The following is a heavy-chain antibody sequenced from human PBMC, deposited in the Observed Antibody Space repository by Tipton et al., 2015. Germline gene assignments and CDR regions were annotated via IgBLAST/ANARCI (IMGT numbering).Heavy chain of an antibody. D-gene: IGHD2-15*01. Sequence: QSGAEVKMPGASVKVSCKASGYTFTTYGISWVRQAPGQGLEWMGWISTYSGNANYPQKVQGRVTMTRDTSTSTAYMELRSLSSDDTAVYYCARVGSCSGDSCYYNWFDPWGQGTLVTVSA. CDR3: ARVGSCSGDSCYYNWFDP. V-gene: IGHV1-18*01. J-gene: IGHJ5*02. CDR2: ISTYSGNA. CDR1: GYTFTTYG.